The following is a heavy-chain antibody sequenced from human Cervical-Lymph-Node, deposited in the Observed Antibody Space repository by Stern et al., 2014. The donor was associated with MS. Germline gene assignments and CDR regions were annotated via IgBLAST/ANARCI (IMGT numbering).Heavy chain of an antibody. V-gene: IGHV4-31*03. J-gene: IGHJ3*02. Sequence: VQLVESGPGLVKPSQTLSLTCTVSGGSISSGDYYRSWIRQHPGKGLEWIGYIYYSGSTYYNPSLKSRVTISVDTSKNQFSLKLSSVTAADTAVYYCARDGPQVGAGSFDIWGQGTMVTVSS. CDR3: ARDGPQVGAGSFDI. CDR2: IYYSGST. D-gene: IGHD1-26*01. CDR1: GGSISSGDYY.